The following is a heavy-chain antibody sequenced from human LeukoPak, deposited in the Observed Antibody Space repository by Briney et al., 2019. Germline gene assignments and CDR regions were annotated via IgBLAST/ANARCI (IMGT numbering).Heavy chain of an antibody. CDR1: GFTFSSYE. D-gene: IGHD3-9*01. Sequence: GGSLRLSCAASGFTFSSYEMNWVRQAPGKGLEWVSYISSSSSYIYYTDSVKGRFTISRDNAKNSLYLQMNSLRAEDTAVYYCARVTLTGYYAFDYWGQGTLVTVSS. CDR3: ARVTLTGYYAFDY. J-gene: IGHJ4*02. CDR2: ISSSSSYI. V-gene: IGHV3-21*05.